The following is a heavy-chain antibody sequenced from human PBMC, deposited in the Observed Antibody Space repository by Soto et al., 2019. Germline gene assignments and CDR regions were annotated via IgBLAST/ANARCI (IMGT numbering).Heavy chain of an antibody. Sequence: GGSLRLSCAASGFTFSNAWMSWVRQAPGKGLEWVGRIKSKTDGGTTDYAAPVKGRFTISRDNSKNTLYLQMNSLKTEGTAVYYCETDYYDSSGYPYGMDVWGKGTTVTVSS. CDR3: ETDYYDSSGYPYGMDV. D-gene: IGHD3-22*01. J-gene: IGHJ6*04. CDR1: GFTFSNAW. CDR2: IKSKTDGGTT. V-gene: IGHV3-15*01.